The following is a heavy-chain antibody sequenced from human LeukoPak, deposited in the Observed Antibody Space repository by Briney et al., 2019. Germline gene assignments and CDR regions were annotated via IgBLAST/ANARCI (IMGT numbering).Heavy chain of an antibody. D-gene: IGHD6-19*01. CDR3: ARDKGRAVAGTEFDY. CDR1: GGTFSSYA. J-gene: IGHJ4*02. Sequence: GASVKVSCKASGGTFSSYAISWVRQAPGQGLEWMGRIILILGIANYAQKFQGRVTITADKSTSTAYMELSSLRSEDTAVYYCARDKGRAVAGTEFDYWGQGTLVTVSS. V-gene: IGHV1-69*04. CDR2: IILILGIA.